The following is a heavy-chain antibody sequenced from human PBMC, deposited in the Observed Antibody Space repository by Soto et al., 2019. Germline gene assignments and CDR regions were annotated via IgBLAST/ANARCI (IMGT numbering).Heavy chain of an antibody. V-gene: IGHV4-39*01. CDR3: ARLAGYCSGTSCYGSYGMDV. D-gene: IGHD2-2*01. CDR2: FHYSGRT. Sequence: PSETLSLTCSVSGGSISSGPYSWGWIRQPPGKGLEWIGTFHYSGRTYYSPSLESRVTISVDTSKNQFSLKVSSVTAADTAVFYCARLAGYCSGTSCYGSYGMDVWGQGTTVTVYS. J-gene: IGHJ6*01. CDR1: GGSISSGPYS.